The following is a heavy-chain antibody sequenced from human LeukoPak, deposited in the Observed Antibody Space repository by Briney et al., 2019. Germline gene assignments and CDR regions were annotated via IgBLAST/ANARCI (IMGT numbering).Heavy chain of an antibody. CDR3: ARRYYDILTGYYTIDY. CDR2: INPSGGST. CDR1: GYTFTSYY. Sequence: ASVKVSCKASGYTFTSYYMHWVRQAPGQGPEWMGIINPSGGSTSYAQKFQGRVTMTRDTSTSTVYMELSSLRSEDTAVYYCARRYYDILTGYYTIDYWGQGTLVTVSS. D-gene: IGHD3-9*01. V-gene: IGHV1-46*01. J-gene: IGHJ4*02.